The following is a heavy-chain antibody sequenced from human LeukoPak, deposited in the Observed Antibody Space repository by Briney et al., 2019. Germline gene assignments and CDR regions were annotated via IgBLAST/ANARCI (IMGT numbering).Heavy chain of an antibody. Sequence: SQTLSLTCAISGDSLFTNSVAWNWIRQSPSRGLEWLGRTYYRSKWSFEYAVSVKSRITINADTSKNQFSLQLNSVTPEDTAVYYCARRKYTSFDNWGQGTLVTVSS. D-gene: IGHD2-2*01. CDR2: TYYRSKWSF. CDR1: GDSLFTNSVA. CDR3: ARRKYTSFDN. J-gene: IGHJ4*02. V-gene: IGHV6-1*01.